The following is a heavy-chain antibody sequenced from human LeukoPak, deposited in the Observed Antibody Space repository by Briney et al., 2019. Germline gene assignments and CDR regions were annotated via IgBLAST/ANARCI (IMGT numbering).Heavy chain of an antibody. Sequence: SETLSLTCTVSGGSISSSSYYWGWIRQPPGKGLEWIGGIYYSGSTYYNPSLKSRVTISVDTSKNQFSLKLSSVTAADTAVYYCTRGSIAYYYMDVWGKGTTVTVSS. CDR2: IYYSGST. V-gene: IGHV4-39*07. CDR1: GGSISSSSYY. CDR3: TRGSIAYYYMDV. J-gene: IGHJ6*03. D-gene: IGHD3-22*01.